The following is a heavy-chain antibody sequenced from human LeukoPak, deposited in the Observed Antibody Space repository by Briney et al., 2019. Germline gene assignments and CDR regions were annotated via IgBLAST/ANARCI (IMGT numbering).Heavy chain of an antibody. CDR1: GGSISSYY. Sequence: SETLSLTCTVSGGSISSYYWNWIRQPAGKGLEWIGRIYTSGNTNYNPSLKSRVTVSVDTSKNQISLKLSSVTAADTAVYYCARDPAGPPLSFGVGLRAFDIWGQGTMVIVSS. CDR3: ARDPAGPPLSFGVGLRAFDI. V-gene: IGHV4-4*07. D-gene: IGHD3-3*01. J-gene: IGHJ3*02. CDR2: IYTSGNT.